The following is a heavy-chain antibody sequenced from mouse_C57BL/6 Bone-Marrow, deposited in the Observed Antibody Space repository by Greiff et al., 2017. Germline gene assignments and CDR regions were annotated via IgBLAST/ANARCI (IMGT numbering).Heavy chain of an antibody. CDR3: ARGIRTH. CDR1: GYTFTSYW. V-gene: IGHV1-80*01. J-gene: IGHJ2*01. CDR2: IYPGDGDT. Sequence: QVQLQQPGAELVMPGASVKLSCKASGYTFTSYWMHWVKQRPGKGLEWIGQIYPGDGDTNYNGKFKGKATLTADKSSSTAYMQLSSLTSEDSAVYFCARGIRTHWGQGTTLTVSS.